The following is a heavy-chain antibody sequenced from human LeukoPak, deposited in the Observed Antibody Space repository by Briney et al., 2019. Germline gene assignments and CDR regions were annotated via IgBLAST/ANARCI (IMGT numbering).Heavy chain of an antibody. D-gene: IGHD1-26*01. CDR2: FDPEDGET. J-gene: IGHJ6*03. V-gene: IGHV1-24*01. CDR3: ATNQGEWELLEDYYYYMDV. CDR1: GYTLTELS. Sequence: ASVKVSCKVSGYTLTELSMHWVRQAPGKGLEWMGGFDPEDGETIYAQKFQGRVTMTEDTSTDTAYTELSSLRSEDTAVYYCATNQGEWELLEDYYYYMDVWGKGTTVTVSS.